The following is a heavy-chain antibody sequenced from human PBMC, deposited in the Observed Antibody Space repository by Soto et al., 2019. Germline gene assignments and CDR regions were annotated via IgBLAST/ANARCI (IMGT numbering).Heavy chain of an antibody. CDR2: FSAYNGNT. D-gene: IGHD3-10*01. CDR3: ARRGEITMVRGVIISYYYYYMDV. CDR1: GYTFTSYG. Sequence: ASVKVSCKASGYTFTSYGISWVRQAPGQGLEWMGWFSAYNGNTNYAQKLQGRVTMTTDTSTSTAYMELRSLRSDDTAVYYCARRGEITMVRGVIISYYYYYMDVWGKGTTVTVSS. V-gene: IGHV1-18*01. J-gene: IGHJ6*03.